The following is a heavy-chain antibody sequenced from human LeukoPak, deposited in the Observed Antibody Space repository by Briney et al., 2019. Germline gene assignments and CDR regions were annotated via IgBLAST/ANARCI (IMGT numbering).Heavy chain of an antibody. Sequence: PGGSLRLSCAASGFTVSSNYMSWVRQAPGKGLEWVSVIYSGGSTYYADSVKGRFTISRDTSKNTLYLQMNSLRAEDTAVYYCARRYYMDVWGTGTTVTISS. V-gene: IGHV3-53*01. CDR1: GFTVSSNY. CDR2: IYSGGST. CDR3: ARRYYMDV. J-gene: IGHJ6*03.